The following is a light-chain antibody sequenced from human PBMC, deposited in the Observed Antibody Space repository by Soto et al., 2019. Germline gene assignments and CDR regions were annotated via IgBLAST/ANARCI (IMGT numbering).Light chain of an antibody. CDR1: DRIYSAY. CDR2: GAS. V-gene: IGKV3D-20*02. Sequence: EVVLTQSPGTLSLSRGERATLSCRASDRIYSAYLGWYQQKPGQAPRLLIYGASSRATGIPARFSGSGSGTDFTLTISSLEPEDFAVYYCQQRSNWPLTFGGGTKVDIK. J-gene: IGKJ4*01. CDR3: QQRSNWPLT.